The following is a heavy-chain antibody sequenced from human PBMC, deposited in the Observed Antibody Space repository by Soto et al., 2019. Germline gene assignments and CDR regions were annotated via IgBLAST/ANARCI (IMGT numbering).Heavy chain of an antibody. D-gene: IGHD1-26*01. CDR3: SGGVGDAF. V-gene: IGHV3-7*04. CDR1: ESTVSRDW. J-gene: IGHJ4*02. CDR2: INQDGSEK. Sequence: EVHLVESGGGLVQTGGSLRLSCAIFESTVSRDWMNWVRQAPGKGLEWVGHINQDGSEKYYVDSVKGRFTISRDNAKKSLYLQMNSLGPADTSLYYCSGGVGDAFWGQGTLVTVSS.